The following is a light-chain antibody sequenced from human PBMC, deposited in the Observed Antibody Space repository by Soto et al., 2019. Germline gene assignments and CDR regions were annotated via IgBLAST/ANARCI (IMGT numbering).Light chain of an antibody. V-gene: IGKV1-27*01. CDR1: QGISNY. CDR3: QKYNSAPWT. J-gene: IGKJ1*01. Sequence: DIQMTQSPSSLSSSVGDRVTITCRASQGISNYLAWYQQKPGTVPKRLISAASTLQTGVPSRFSGGGSGTDFTLTISSLQPADVATYYCQKYNSAPWTFGQGTKVDIK. CDR2: AAS.